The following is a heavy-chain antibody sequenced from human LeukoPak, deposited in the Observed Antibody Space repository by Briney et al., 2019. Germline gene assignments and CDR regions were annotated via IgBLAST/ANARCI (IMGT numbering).Heavy chain of an antibody. CDR2: IKQDGSKK. CDR3: TRVGYIDEGIDY. Sequence: GGSLRLSCVASGFPFSSYWMTWVRQAPGKGLEWVANIKQDGSKKSYEDSVKGRFTISRDNAKNSLYLQMNSLRAEDTAIYYCTRVGYIDEGIDYWGQGTLVIVSS. J-gene: IGHJ4*02. V-gene: IGHV3-7*04. D-gene: IGHD5-24*01. CDR1: GFPFSSYW.